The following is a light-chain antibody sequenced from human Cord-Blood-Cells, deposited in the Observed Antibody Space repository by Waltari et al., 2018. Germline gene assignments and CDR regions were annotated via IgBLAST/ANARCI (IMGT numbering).Light chain of an antibody. Sequence: IVLTQSPATLSLSLWERATLSCRASQSVSSYLAWYKQKPGQAPRLLIYDASNRATGIPARFSGSGSGTDFTLTISSLEPEDFAVYYCQQRSNWPPITFGQGTRLEIK. V-gene: IGKV3-11*01. CDR1: QSVSSY. CDR2: DAS. CDR3: QQRSNWPPIT. J-gene: IGKJ5*01.